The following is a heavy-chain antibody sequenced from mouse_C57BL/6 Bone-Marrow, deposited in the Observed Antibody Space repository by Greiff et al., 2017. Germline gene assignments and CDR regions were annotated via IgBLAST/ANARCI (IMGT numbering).Heavy chain of an antibody. CDR2: ISSGSSTI. D-gene: IGHD1-1*01. V-gene: IGHV5-17*01. J-gene: IGHJ4*01. CDR1: GFTFSDYG. Sequence: EVQLVESGGGLVKPGGSLKLSCAASGFTFSDYGMHWVRQAPEKGLEWVAYISSGSSTIYYADTVKGRFTISRDNAKNNLFLQMTSLRSEDTAMYYCARDYYGHYYAMDYWGQGTSVTVSS. CDR3: ARDYYGHYYAMDY.